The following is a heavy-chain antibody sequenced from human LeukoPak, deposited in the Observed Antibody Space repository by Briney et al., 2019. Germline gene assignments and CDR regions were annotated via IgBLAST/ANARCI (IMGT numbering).Heavy chain of an antibody. J-gene: IGHJ4*02. V-gene: IGHV3-23*01. Sequence: PGASLRLSCAASGFTFSSYAMSWVRQAPGKGLEWVSEISGSGGSTYYADSVKGRFTISGDNSRNTLYLQMNSLRVEDTAVYYCAKDADPRPFYFDYWGQGILVTVSS. CDR2: ISGSGGST. CDR1: GFTFSSYA. CDR3: AKDADPRPFYFDY.